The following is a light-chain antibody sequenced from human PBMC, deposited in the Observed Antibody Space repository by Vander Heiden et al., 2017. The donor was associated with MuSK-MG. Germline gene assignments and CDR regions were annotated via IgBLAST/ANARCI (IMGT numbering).Light chain of an antibody. J-gene: IGLJ2*01. V-gene: IGLV2-14*01. CDR2: EVS. CDR3: SSYTTSSALLV. Sequence: QSALTQPASVSGSPGQSITISCTGTSSDAGDYNYVSWYQQHPGKAPKLLIYEVSHRPSGVSHRFSGSRSGNTASLTISGLQAEDESDYYCSSYTTSSALLVFGGGTKLTVL. CDR1: SSDAGDYNY.